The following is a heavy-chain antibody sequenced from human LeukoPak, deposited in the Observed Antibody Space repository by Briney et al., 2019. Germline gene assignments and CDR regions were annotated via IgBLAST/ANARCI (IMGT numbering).Heavy chain of an antibody. J-gene: IGHJ6*02. V-gene: IGHV3-11*04. CDR2: ISSSGSTI. D-gene: IGHD5-18*01. CDR3: AREKEGRGYSYGLYYYYGMDV. CDR1: GFTFSDYY. Sequence: GGSLRLSCAASGFTFSDYYMSWIRQAPGKGLEWVSYISSSGSTIYYADSVKGRFTISRDNAKNSLYLQMNSLRAEDTAVYYCAREKEGRGYSYGLYYYYGMDVWGQGTTVTVSS.